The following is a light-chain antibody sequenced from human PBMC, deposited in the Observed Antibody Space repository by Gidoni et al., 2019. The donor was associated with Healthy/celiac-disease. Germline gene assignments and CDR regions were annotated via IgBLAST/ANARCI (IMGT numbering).Light chain of an antibody. Sequence: DIVLTQSPGTLSLSPGERATLSCRASQSVSSNYLAWYQQTPGQPPRLLIYATSSRATGIPDRFSGSGSGTDFTLTISRLEPEDFAVYYCQQYGSSPPLTFGGGTKVEIK. CDR1: QSVSSNY. J-gene: IGKJ4*01. V-gene: IGKV3-20*01. CDR3: QQYGSSPPLT. CDR2: ATS.